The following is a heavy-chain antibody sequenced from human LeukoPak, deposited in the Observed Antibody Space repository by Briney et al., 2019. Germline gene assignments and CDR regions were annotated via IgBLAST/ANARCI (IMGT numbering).Heavy chain of an antibody. J-gene: IGHJ4*02. V-gene: IGHV4-39*01. CDR3: ARHFDHPTAYFDS. D-gene: IGHD1-14*01. CDR2: IYSGGMT. CDR1: GGSISSGDYY. Sequence: SETLSLTCTVTGGSISSGDYYWSWLRPPPGQGLVWIASIYSGGMTFYSPSLKSRLTISADTSRSHFSLRLSSVTAADTALYFCARHFDHPTAYFDSWGQGSLVTVSS.